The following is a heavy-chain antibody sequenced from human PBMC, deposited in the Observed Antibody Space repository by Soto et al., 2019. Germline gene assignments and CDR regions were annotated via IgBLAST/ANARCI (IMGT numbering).Heavy chain of an antibody. Sequence: GGSLRLSCAASGFTFSSYGMHWVRQAPGKGLEWVAVISYDGSNKYYADPVKGRFTISRDNSKNTLYLQMNSLRAEDTAVYYCARGGYYDFRGQGTLVTVSS. D-gene: IGHD3-3*01. CDR3: ARGGYYDF. J-gene: IGHJ4*02. CDR1: GFTFSSYG. V-gene: IGHV3-30*03. CDR2: ISYDGSNK.